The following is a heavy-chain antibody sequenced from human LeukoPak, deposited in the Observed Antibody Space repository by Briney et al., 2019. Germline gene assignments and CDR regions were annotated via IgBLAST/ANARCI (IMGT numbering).Heavy chain of an antibody. CDR1: GGSVSSINYY. CDR3: ARHNNCGANSMSFDS. Sequence: SETLSLTCTVSGGSVSSINYYWAWMRQPPGKGLEWIGSDYYSGTTYYNPSLKSRVTISVDTSKNQFSLKLSSVTAADTAVYYCARHNNCGANSMSFDSWGQGTLVTVSS. CDR2: DYYSGTT. D-gene: IGHD4/OR15-4a*01. V-gene: IGHV4-39*01. J-gene: IGHJ4*02.